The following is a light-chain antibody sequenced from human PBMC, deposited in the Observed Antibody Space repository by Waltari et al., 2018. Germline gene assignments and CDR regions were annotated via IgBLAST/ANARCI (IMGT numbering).Light chain of an antibody. CDR1: QSVCRT. Sequence: EIVLTQSPGTPSFSPRGRAIPPRRASQSVCRTFAWYQQKPGQAPRLLIYGASNRATGVPDRFSGSGSGTDFSLTISRLEPEDFAVYYCQHYVRLPVTFGQGTKVE. J-gene: IGKJ1*01. CDR3: QHYVRLPVT. V-gene: IGKV3-20*01. CDR2: GAS.